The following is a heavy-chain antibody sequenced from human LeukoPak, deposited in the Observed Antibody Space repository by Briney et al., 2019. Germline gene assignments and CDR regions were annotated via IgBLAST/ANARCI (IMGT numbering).Heavy chain of an antibody. D-gene: IGHD5-18*01. CDR1: DYTFSNFG. Sequence: ASVKVSCKASDYTFSNFGISWVRQAPGQGLEWMGWISAYNGNTNYAQKLQGRVTMTTDTSTSTAYMELRSLRSDDTAVYYCAYSYGRKTGYFDYWGQGTLVTVSS. CDR2: ISAYNGNT. J-gene: IGHJ4*02. V-gene: IGHV1-18*01. CDR3: AYSYGRKTGYFDY.